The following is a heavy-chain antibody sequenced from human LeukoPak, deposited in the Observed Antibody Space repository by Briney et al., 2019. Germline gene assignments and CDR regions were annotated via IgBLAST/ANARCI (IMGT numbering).Heavy chain of an antibody. CDR1: GFTFSSYW. J-gene: IGHJ4*02. V-gene: IGHV3-7*01. CDR2: IKQDGSEK. D-gene: IGHD5-18*01. Sequence: PGGSLRLSCAASGFTFSSYWMSWVRQAPGKGLEWVANIKQDGSEKYYVDSVKGRFTISRDNAKNSLYLQMNSLRDEDTAVYYCAGYSKGYEPEFDYWGQGTLVTVSS. CDR3: AGYSKGYEPEFDY.